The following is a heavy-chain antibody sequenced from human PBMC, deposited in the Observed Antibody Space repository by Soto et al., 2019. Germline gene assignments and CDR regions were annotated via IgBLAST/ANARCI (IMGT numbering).Heavy chain of an antibody. CDR2: ISGSGFKR. J-gene: IGHJ5*02. V-gene: IGHV3-23*01. D-gene: IGHD1-26*01. CDR3: AKNQGVELVPLATVDWFDP. Sequence: GGSLRLSCAASGFIFENFGMSWVRQAPGKGLEWISSISGSGFKRYYADSVKGRFTISRDNSKSTVYLELNNLSAEDTAVYHCAKNQGVELVPLATVDWFDPWGQGSVVTVS. CDR1: GFIFENFG.